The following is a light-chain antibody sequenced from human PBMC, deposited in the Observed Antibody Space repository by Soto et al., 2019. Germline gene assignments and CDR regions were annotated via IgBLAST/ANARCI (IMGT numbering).Light chain of an antibody. CDR3: QQYGSSPLFT. J-gene: IGKJ3*01. CDR2: GAS. V-gene: IGKV3-20*01. CDR1: QSVSSSY. Sequence: EIVLTQSPGTLSLSPGERATLSCRASQSVSSSYLAWYQQKPGQAPRLLIYGASVRATGIPDRFSVSGSGTDFTLTISRLEPEDFAVYYSQQYGSSPLFTFGPGTKVDIK.